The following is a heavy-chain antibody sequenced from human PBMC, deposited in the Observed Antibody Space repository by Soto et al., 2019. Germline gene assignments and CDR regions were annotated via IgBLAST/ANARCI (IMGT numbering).Heavy chain of an antibody. V-gene: IGHV4-30-4*02. D-gene: IGHD3-22*01. Sequence: ASETLSLTCTVSGGSISSGDYYWSWIRQPPGKGLEWIGYIYYSGSTYYNPSLKSRVSISLDTSKNQFSLKLSPVTAADTAVYYCARTYDGSGPNSGGYAFDIWGQGTMVTVSS. CDR1: GGSISSGDYY. CDR2: IYYSGST. J-gene: IGHJ3*02. CDR3: ARTYDGSGPNSGGYAFDI.